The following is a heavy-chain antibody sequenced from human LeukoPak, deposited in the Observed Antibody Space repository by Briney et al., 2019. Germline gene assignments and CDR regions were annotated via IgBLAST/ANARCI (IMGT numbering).Heavy chain of an antibody. J-gene: IGHJ4*02. V-gene: IGHV4-59*01. CDR1: SGSISSYY. CDR2: IYYSGST. CDR3: ARTYYDFWSGHRYYFDY. D-gene: IGHD3-3*01. Sequence: SETLSLTCTVSSGSISSYYWSWIRQPPGKGLEWIGYIYYSGSTNYNPSLKSRVTISVDTSKNQFSLKLSSVTAADTAVYYCARTYYDFWSGHRYYFDYWGQGTLVTVSS.